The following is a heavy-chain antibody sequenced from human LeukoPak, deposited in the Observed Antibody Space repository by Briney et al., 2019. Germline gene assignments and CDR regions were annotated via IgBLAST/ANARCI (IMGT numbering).Heavy chain of an antibody. V-gene: IGHV3-23*01. CDR2: ISGSGGST. J-gene: IGHJ4*02. CDR1: GFTFSSYE. D-gene: IGHD3-22*01. Sequence: GGSLRLSCVASGFTFSSYEMNWVRQAPGKGLEWVSAISGSGGSTYYADSVKGRFTISRDNSKNTLYLQMNSLRAEDTAVYYCAEWGNYYDSSGTFDYWGQGTLVTVSS. CDR3: AEWGNYYDSSGTFDY.